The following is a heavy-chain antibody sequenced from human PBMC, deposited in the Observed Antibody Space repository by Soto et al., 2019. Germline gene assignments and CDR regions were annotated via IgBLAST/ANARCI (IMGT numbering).Heavy chain of an antibody. D-gene: IGHD1-1*01. CDR1: GGSVSDYY. J-gene: IGHJ3*02. CDR3: ASNIWNDAADRDGTLNI. V-gene: IGHV4-59*08. CDR2: LSSGGAT. Sequence: QMQLEESGPGLVKPSETLSLTCSVSGGSVSDYYWHWIRQSPGKGLEWIGYLSSGGATSYRPPLRRRVATSLDSSKNQLSLKMTSVTASDAALYYCASNIWNDAADRDGTLNIWGQGTLVTVSS.